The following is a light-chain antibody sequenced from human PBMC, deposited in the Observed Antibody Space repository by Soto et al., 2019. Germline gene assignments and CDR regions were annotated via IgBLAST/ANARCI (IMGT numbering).Light chain of an antibody. CDR1: TSNIGNNY. CDR2: STR. CDR3: AAWDDSLSGPM. V-gene: IGLV1-47*02. J-gene: IGLJ3*02. Sequence: QSLRTQPPSASGTPGQRVTISCSGNTSNIGNNYVYWYLQLPGTAPKLLIYSTRYRPSGVPDRFSGSKSGTSASLAISGLRSEDEGDYYCAAWDDSLSGPMFGGGTKLTVL.